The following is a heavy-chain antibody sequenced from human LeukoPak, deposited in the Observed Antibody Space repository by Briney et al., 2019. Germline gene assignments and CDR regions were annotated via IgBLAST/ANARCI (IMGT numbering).Heavy chain of an antibody. D-gene: IGHD6-13*01. CDR2: FDPEDGET. V-gene: IGHV1-24*01. CDR1: GYTLTELS. CDR3: ATDLAAVGSGSWYREFGY. Sequence: ASVKVSCKVSGYTLTELSMHWVRQAPGKGLEWLGGFDPEDGETIYAQKFQGRVTMTEDTSTDTAYMELSSLRSEDTAVYYCATDLAAVGSGSWYREFGYWGQGTLVTVSS. J-gene: IGHJ4*02.